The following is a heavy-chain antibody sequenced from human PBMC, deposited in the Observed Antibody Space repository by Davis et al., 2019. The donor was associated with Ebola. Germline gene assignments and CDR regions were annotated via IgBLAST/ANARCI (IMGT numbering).Heavy chain of an antibody. Sequence: PSETLSLTCAVYGGSFSGYYWSWIRQPPGKGLEWIGEINHSGSTNYNPSLKSRVTISVDTSKNQFSLKLSSVTAADTAVYYCARIITGTTFLYYYYGMDVWGQGTTVTVSS. CDR2: INHSGST. J-gene: IGHJ6*02. D-gene: IGHD1-7*01. V-gene: IGHV4-34*01. CDR3: ARIITGTTFLYYYYGMDV. CDR1: GGSFSGYY.